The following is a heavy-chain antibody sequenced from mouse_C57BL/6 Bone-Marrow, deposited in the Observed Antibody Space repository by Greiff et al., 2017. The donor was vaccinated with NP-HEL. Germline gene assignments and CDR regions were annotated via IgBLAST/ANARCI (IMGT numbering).Heavy chain of an antibody. CDR1: GYTFTDYN. J-gene: IGHJ1*03. V-gene: IGHV1-18*01. CDR3: ARNYYGSSNGGYWYFDV. D-gene: IGHD1-1*01. CDR2: INPNNGGT. Sequence: EVQLQQSGPELVKPGASVKIPCKASGYTFTDYNMDWVKQSHGKSLEWIGDINPNNGGTIYNQKFKGKATLTVDKSSSTAYMELRSLTSEDTTVYYCARNYYGSSNGGYWYFDVWGTGTTVTVSS.